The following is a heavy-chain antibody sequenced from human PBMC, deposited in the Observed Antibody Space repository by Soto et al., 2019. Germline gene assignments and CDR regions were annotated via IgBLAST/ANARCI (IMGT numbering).Heavy chain of an antibody. CDR1: GFSLSTSGVG. V-gene: IGHV2-5*02. CDR3: AHSWYYSGGSCYYSNRFDP. Sequence: KSGPTLVNPTQTLTLTCTFSGFSLSTSGVGVGWIRQPPGKALEWLALIYWDDDKRYSPSLKSRLTITKDTSKNQVVLTMTNMDPVDTATYYCAHSWYYSGGSCYYSNRFDPWGQGTLVTVSS. CDR2: IYWDDDK. D-gene: IGHD2-15*01. J-gene: IGHJ5*02.